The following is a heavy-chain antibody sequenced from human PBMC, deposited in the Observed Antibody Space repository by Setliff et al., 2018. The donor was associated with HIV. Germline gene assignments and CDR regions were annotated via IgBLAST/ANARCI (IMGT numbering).Heavy chain of an antibody. Sequence: GGSLRLSCAASGFTFSTYGMSWVRQTPGKGLEWVSGITASGPNTYYTDSVKGRFTISRDNSKDTLYLQMNSLRAEDTALYYCAKVRWTANYYFDCWGQGTLVTVSS. J-gene: IGHJ4*02. CDR1: GFTFSTYG. CDR2: ITASGPNT. V-gene: IGHV3-23*01. CDR3: AKVRWTANYYFDC. D-gene: IGHD1-7*01.